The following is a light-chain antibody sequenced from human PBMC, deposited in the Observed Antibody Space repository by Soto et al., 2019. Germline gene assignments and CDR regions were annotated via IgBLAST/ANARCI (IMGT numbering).Light chain of an antibody. V-gene: IGLV1-44*01. CDR2: SNN. Sequence: QSVLTQPPSASGTPGQRVTSSCSGSSSNIGSNTVNWYQQLPGTAPKLLIYSNNQRPSGVPDRFSGSKSGTSASLAISGLQSEDEDDYYCAAWDDSLNAAVFGGGTQLTVL. CDR1: SSNIGSNT. CDR3: AAWDDSLNAAV. J-gene: IGLJ7*01.